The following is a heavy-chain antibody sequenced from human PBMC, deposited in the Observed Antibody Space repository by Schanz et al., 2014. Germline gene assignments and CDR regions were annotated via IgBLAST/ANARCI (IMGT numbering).Heavy chain of an antibody. Sequence: LVESGGGVVQPGRSLRLSCAASGFTFSSYGMHWVRQVPGKGLEWVAVVCYDGSKKYYADSVKGRFTTSRDNSKNTMYRQMNSLRAEDTAVYYCVKDLQRELLRDDHYYGMDVWGQGTTVTVSS. CDR3: VKDLQRELLRDDHYYGMDV. CDR1: GFTFSSYG. V-gene: IGHV3-33*06. J-gene: IGHJ6*02. CDR2: VCYDGSKK. D-gene: IGHD1-26*01.